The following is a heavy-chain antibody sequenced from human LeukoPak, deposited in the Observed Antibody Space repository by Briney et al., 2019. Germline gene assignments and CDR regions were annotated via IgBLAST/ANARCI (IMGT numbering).Heavy chain of an antibody. CDR1: GFTFSRYP. CDR2: IGSNGGGT. D-gene: IGHD3-22*01. CDR3: PRSPYYYDRRYFDY. Sequence: GGSLRLSCVASGFTFSRYPMHWVRKAQGKGLKYVSGIGSNGGGTYYANSVRGRFTISRDNSKNTLYLQMDSLRADDMAVYYCPRSPYYYDRRYFDYWGQGTLVTVSS. J-gene: IGHJ4*02. V-gene: IGHV3-64*01.